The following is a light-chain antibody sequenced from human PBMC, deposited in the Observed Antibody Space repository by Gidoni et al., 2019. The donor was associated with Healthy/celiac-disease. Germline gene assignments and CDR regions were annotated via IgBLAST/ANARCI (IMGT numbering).Light chain of an antibody. Sequence: EIVSTQSPGTLALSPGERATPSCRARQSVSSSYLAWYQQKPGQAPRLLIYGASSRAPGIPDRFSGSGSGTDFTLTISRLEPEDFAVYYCQQYDSTPLFTFGPGTKVDIK. J-gene: IGKJ3*01. CDR1: QSVSSSY. CDR2: GAS. CDR3: QQYDSTPLFT. V-gene: IGKV3-20*01.